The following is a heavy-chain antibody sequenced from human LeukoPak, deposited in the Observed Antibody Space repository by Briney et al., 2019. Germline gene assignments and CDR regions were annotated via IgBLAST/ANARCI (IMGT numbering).Heavy chain of an antibody. CDR3: ARDTRKVRYCSSTSCYAWGNAFDI. Sequence: PGGSLRLSCAASGFTFSTYSGNWIRQAPGKGLEWVSIISSGSSYIHYADSVKGRFTISRDNAKNSLYLQMNSLRAEDTAVYYCARDTRKVRYCSSTSCYAWGNAFDIWGQGTMVTVSS. CDR1: GFTFSTYS. CDR2: ISSGSSYI. J-gene: IGHJ3*02. V-gene: IGHV3-21*01. D-gene: IGHD2-2*01.